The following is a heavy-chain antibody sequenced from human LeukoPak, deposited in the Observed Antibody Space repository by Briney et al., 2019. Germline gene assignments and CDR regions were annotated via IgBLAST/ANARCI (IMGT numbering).Heavy chain of an antibody. D-gene: IGHD5-24*01. CDR3: ARERPIITYFDH. V-gene: IGHV3-33*01. CDR1: GFTFSSYG. Sequence: PGGSLRLSCAASGFTFSSYGIHWVRQAPGKGLEWVAVIWSDGTNKYYADSVKGRFTISRDNSKNTLSLQMNSLRAEDTAVYYCARERPIITYFDHWGQGTLVTVSS. J-gene: IGHJ4*02. CDR2: IWSDGTNK.